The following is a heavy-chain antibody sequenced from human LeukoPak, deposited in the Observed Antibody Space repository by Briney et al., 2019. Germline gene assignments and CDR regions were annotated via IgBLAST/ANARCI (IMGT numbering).Heavy chain of an antibody. CDR1: GYTLTELS. V-gene: IGHV1-24*01. CDR3: ATQLLLWFGKHAFDI. CDR2: FDPEEGET. D-gene: IGHD3-10*01. J-gene: IGHJ3*02. Sequence: ASVKVSCKVSGYTLTELSMRWERQAPGKGLEWMGGFDPEEGETIYAQKFQGRVTMTEDTSTDTAYMELSSLRSEDTAVYYCATQLLLWFGKHAFDIWGQGTMVTVSS.